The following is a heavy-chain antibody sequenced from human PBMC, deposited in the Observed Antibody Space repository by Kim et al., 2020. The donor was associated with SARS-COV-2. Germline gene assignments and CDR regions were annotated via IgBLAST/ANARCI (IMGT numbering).Heavy chain of an antibody. CDR2: FDPEDGET. Sequence: ASVKVSCKVSGYTLTELSMHWVRQAPGKGLEWMGGFDPEDGETIYAQKFQGRVTMTEDTSTDTAYMELSSLRSEDTAVYYCATDQGGPQQLGGQWGIYYWGQGTLVTVSS. CDR3: ATDQGGPQQLGGQWGIYY. D-gene: IGHD6-13*01. V-gene: IGHV1-24*01. J-gene: IGHJ4*02. CDR1: GYTLTELS.